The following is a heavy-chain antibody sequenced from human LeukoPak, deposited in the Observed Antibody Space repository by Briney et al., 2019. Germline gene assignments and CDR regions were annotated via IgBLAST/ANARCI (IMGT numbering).Heavy chain of an antibody. Sequence: GGSLRLSCAASGFTFSSYSMNWVRQAPGRGLEWVSSISSSSSYIYYADSVKGRFTISRDNAKNSLYLQMNSLRAEDTAVYYCARDFGVYYMDVWGKGTTVTVSS. CDR2: ISSSSSYI. V-gene: IGHV3-21*01. CDR3: ARDFGVYYMDV. D-gene: IGHD3-3*01. CDR1: GFTFSSYS. J-gene: IGHJ6*03.